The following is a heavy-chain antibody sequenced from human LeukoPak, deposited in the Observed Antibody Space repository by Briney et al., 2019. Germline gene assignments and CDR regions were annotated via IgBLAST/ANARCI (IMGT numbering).Heavy chain of an antibody. Sequence: SVKVSCKASGGTFSSYAISWVRQAPGQGLEWMGGIIPIFGTANYAQKFQGRVTITADESTSTAYMELSSLRSEDTAVYYCASQVVGTGYSQHGGGGTRVPVPS. D-gene: IGHD2-21*02. CDR1: GGTFSSYA. CDR3: ASQVVGTGYSQH. V-gene: IGHV1-69*01. CDR2: IIPIFGTA. J-gene: IGHJ1*01.